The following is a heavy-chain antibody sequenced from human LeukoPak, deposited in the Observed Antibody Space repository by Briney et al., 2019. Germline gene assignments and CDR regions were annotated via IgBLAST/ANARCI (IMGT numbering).Heavy chain of an antibody. V-gene: IGHV4-59*01. D-gene: IGHD2-21*02. CDR2: IYYSGST. CDR1: GGSISSYY. CDR3: ARIGRCGGDCRAFDI. Sequence: SETLSLTCTVSGGSISSYYWSWIRQPPGKGLEWIGYIYYSGSTNYNPSLKSRVTISVDTSKNQFSLKLSSVTTADTAVYYCARIGRCGGDCRAFDIWGQGTMVTVSS. J-gene: IGHJ3*02.